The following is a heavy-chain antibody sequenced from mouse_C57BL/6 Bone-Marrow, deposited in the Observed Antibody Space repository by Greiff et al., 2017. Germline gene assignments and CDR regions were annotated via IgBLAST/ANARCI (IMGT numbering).Heavy chain of an antibody. J-gene: IGHJ1*03. CDR3: ARGYYGSDWYVDV. CDR1: GYTFTSYW. V-gene: IGHV1-7*01. D-gene: IGHD1-1*01. CDR2: INPSSGYT. Sequence: VQLQQSGAELAKPGASVKLSCKASGYTFTSYWMHWVKQRPGQGLEWIGYINPSSGYTKYNQKFKDKATLTADKSSSTAYMQLSSLTSEDSAVYYCARGYYGSDWYVDVWGKGTTVTVSS.